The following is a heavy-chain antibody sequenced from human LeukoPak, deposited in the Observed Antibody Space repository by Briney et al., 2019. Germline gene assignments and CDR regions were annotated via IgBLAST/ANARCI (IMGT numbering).Heavy chain of an antibody. CDR1: GFTFSSYG. Sequence: PGGSLRLSCAASGFTFSSYGMHWVRQAPGKVLEWVAVIWYDGSNKYYADSVKGRFTISRDNSKNTLYLQMNSLGAEDTAVYYCASEPYSSSSGLWYYYYGMDVWGQGTTVTVSS. CDR3: ASEPYSSSSGLWYYYYGMDV. V-gene: IGHV3-33*01. D-gene: IGHD6-6*01. CDR2: IWYDGSNK. J-gene: IGHJ6*02.